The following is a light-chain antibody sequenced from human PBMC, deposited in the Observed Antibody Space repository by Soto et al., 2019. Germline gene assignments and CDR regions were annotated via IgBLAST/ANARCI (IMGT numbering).Light chain of an antibody. Sequence: SVAAVSLSTGERANLSCMSVVNVAGYLSWYQQIPGQTPRLLIYDGSNRATGIPARFSGSGSGTDHTLTISSLEPEDSAVYYCQQRSNWPITFGQGTLLEIK. J-gene: IGKJ5*01. V-gene: IGKV3-11*01. CDR3: QQRSNWPIT. CDR2: DGS. CDR1: VNVAGY.